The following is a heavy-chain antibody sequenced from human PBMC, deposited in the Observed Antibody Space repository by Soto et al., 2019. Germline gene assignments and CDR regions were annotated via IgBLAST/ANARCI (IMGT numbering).Heavy chain of an antibody. J-gene: IGHJ5*02. D-gene: IGHD3-3*02. CDR3: AKLSASASLA. CDR2: IYSGDST. Sequence: GGSLRLSCAASGFTVSSNYMSWVRQAPGKGLEWVSVIYSGDSTYYADSVKGRFTISRDNSKNTLYLQMNSLRAEDTAVYFCAKLSASASLAWGQGTLVTVSS. CDR1: GFTVSSNY. V-gene: IGHV3-66*01.